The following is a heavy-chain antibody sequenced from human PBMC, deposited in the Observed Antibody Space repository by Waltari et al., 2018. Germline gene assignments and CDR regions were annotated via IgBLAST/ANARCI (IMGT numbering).Heavy chain of an antibody. CDR1: GGTFSSYA. D-gene: IGHD4-17*01. J-gene: IGHJ5*02. Sequence: QVQLVQSGAEVKKPGSSVKVSCKASGGTFSSYAISWVRQAPGQGLECMGGIIPILGIANYAQKFQGRVTITADKSTSTAYMELSSLRSEDTAVYYCARVNGDNVGWFDPWGQGTLVTVSS. V-gene: IGHV1-69*10. CDR2: IIPILGIA. CDR3: ARVNGDNVGWFDP.